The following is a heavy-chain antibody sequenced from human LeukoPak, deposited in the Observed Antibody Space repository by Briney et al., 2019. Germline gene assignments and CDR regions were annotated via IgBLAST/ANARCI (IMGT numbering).Heavy chain of an antibody. CDR1: GFTFSSYS. CDR3: AKVSTGGSYAAAY. V-gene: IGHV3-21*04. D-gene: IGHD1-26*01. CDR2: ISSSSSYI. J-gene: IGHJ4*02. Sequence: GSLRLSCAASGFTFSSYSMNWVRQAPGKGLEWVSSISSSSSYIYYADSVRGRFTISRDNAKNSLYLQMNSLRVEDTALYYCAKVSTGGSYAAAYWGQGTLVTVSS.